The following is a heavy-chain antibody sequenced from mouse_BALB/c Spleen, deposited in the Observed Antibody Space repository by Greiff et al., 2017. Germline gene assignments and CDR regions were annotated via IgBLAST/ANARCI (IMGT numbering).Heavy chain of an antibody. CDR2: IDPENGDT. CDR3: KRRGGKLEDY. CDR1: GFNIKDYY. Sequence: EVQLQQSGAELVRSGASVKLSCTASGFNIKDYYMHWVKQRPEQGLEWIGWIDPENGDTEYAPKFQGKATMTADTSSNTAYLQLSSLTSEDTAVYYCKRRGGKLEDYWGQGTTLTVAS. J-gene: IGHJ2*01. V-gene: IGHV14-4*02. D-gene: IGHD3-1*01.